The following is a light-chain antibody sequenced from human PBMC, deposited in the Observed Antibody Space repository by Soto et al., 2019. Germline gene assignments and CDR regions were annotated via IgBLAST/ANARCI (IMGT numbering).Light chain of an antibody. V-gene: IGLV2-8*01. CDR3: SSYTGTDVI. Sequence: QSALTQPPSASGSPGQSVTISCTGTLTVVGGRDFGRDFVSWYRQDPGKAPKLILYDVNTRPSGVPNRFSGSKSGNTASLTVSGLQAEDEGHYYCSSYTGTDVIFGGGTKLTVL. J-gene: IGLJ2*01. CDR2: DVN. CDR1: LTVVGGRDF.